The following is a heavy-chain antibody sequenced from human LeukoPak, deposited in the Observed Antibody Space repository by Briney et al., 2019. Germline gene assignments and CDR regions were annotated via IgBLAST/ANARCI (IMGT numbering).Heavy chain of an antibody. V-gene: IGHV3-21*01. CDR1: GFTFSSYS. CDR3: ARDHSGSYLDYFDY. J-gene: IGHJ4*02. D-gene: IGHD1-26*01. CDR2: ISSSSSYI. Sequence: PGGSLRLSCAASGFTFSSYSTNWVRQAPGKGLEWVSSISSSSSYIYYADSVKGRFTISRDNAKNSLYLQMNSLRAEDTAVYYCARDHSGSYLDYFDYWGQGTLVTVSS.